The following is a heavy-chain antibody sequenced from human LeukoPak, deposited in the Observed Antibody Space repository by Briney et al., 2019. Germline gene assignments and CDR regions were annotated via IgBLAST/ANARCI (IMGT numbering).Heavy chain of an antibody. D-gene: IGHD6-13*01. CDR3: AIFSIAAAQGSC. CDR1: GFTFSSYA. J-gene: IGHJ4*02. V-gene: IGHV3-23*01. Sequence: PGGSLRLSCAASGFTFSSYAMSWVRQAPGKGLEWVSAISGSGGSAYYADFVEGRFTLSRDNSKNTLYLQMNSLRAEDTAVYYCAIFSIAAAQGSCWGQGTLVTVSS. CDR2: ISGSGGSA.